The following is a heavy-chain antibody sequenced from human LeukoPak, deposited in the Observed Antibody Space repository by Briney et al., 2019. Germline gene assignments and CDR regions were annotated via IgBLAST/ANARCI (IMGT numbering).Heavy chain of an antibody. J-gene: IGHJ3*02. CDR2: INPNSGGT. Sequence: ASVKVSCKASGYTFTGYYMHWVRQAPGQGLEWMGWINPNSGGTNYAQKFQGRVTMTRDTSISTAYMELSRLRSDDTAVYYCAREITMPVRALAAFDIWGQGTMVTVSS. V-gene: IGHV1-2*02. CDR1: GYTFTGYY. D-gene: IGHD3-10*01. CDR3: AREITMPVRALAAFDI.